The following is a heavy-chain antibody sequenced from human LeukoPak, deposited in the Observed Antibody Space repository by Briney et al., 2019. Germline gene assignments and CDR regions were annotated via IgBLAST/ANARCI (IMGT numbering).Heavy chain of an antibody. CDR1: GFTFSSYA. J-gene: IGHJ4*02. CDR2: ISYDGNNK. Sequence: GGSLRLSCAASGFTFSSYAIHWVRQAPGKGLEWVAVISYDGNNKYYADSVKGRFTISRDNSKNTLYLQMNSLRPDDTAVYYCASEGSNSRSPPFDCWGQGTLVTVSS. V-gene: IGHV3-30-3*01. CDR3: ASEGSNSRSPPFDC. D-gene: IGHD1-26*01.